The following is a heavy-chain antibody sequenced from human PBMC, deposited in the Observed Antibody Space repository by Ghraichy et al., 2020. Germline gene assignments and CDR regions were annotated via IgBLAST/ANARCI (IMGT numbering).Heavy chain of an antibody. CDR3: ARSEYSSSSKRLMDV. J-gene: IGHJ6*02. D-gene: IGHD6-6*01. Sequence: GGSLRLSCAASGFTFSSYSMNWVRQAPGKGLEWVSYISSSSSTIYYADSVKGRFTISRDNAKNSLYLQMNSLRDEDTAVYYCARSEYSSSSKRLMDVWGQGTTVTVSS. CDR1: GFTFSSYS. V-gene: IGHV3-48*02. CDR2: ISSSSSTI.